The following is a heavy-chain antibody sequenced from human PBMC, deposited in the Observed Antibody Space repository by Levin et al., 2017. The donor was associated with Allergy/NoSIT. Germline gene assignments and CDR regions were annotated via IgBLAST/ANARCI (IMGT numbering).Heavy chain of an antibody. Sequence: ASVKVSCKASGGTFSSYAISWVRQAPGQGLEWMGGIIPIFGTANYAQKFQGRVTITADESTSTAYMELSSLRSEDTAVYYCARAQMRLEWLSIDYWGQGTLVTVSS. CDR2: IIPIFGTA. D-gene: IGHD3-3*01. CDR1: GGTFSSYA. V-gene: IGHV1-69*13. CDR3: ARAQMRLEWLSIDY. J-gene: IGHJ4*02.